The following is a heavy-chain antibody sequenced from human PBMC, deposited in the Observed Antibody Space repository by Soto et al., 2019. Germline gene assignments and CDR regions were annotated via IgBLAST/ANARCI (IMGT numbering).Heavy chain of an antibody. CDR3: ARDPGYCTNGVCYTPHYYFDY. V-gene: IGHV4-38-2*02. Sequence: SETLSLTCAVSGYSISSGYYWGWIRQPPGKVLEWIGSIYHSGSTYYNPSLKSRVTISVDTSKNQFSLKLSSVTAADTAVYYCARDPGYCTNGVCYTPHYYFDYWGQGTLVTVSS. J-gene: IGHJ4*02. D-gene: IGHD2-8*01. CDR1: GYSISSGYY. CDR2: IYHSGST.